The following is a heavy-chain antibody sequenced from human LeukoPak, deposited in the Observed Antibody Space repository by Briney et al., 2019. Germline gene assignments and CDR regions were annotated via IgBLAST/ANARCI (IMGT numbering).Heavy chain of an antibody. CDR2: MNPNSGNT. CDR1: GFTFTSHD. V-gene: IGHV1-8*01. Sequence: GASVKVSCKASGFTFTSHDYNWVRQATGQGLEWMGWMNPNSGNTGYAQKFQGRVTMTRDTSITTVYMELSSLTSEDTAVYYCTRGSQSDDYYGMDVWGQGTTVTVSS. J-gene: IGHJ6*02. CDR3: TRGSQSDDYYGMDV.